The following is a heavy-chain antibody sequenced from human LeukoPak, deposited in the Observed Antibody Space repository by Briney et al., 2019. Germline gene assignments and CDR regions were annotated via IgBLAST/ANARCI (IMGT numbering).Heavy chain of an antibody. Sequence: GGSLRLSCAASGFTFSSYAMSWVRQAPGKGLEWVSAISGSGGSTYYADSVKGRFTISRDNSKNTLYLQMNSLRSEDTAVYYCARAPGVLEWSSRYYYGMDVWGQGTTVTVSS. J-gene: IGHJ6*02. CDR2: ISGSGGST. D-gene: IGHD3-3*01. V-gene: IGHV3-23*01. CDR1: GFTFSSYA. CDR3: ARAPGVLEWSSRYYYGMDV.